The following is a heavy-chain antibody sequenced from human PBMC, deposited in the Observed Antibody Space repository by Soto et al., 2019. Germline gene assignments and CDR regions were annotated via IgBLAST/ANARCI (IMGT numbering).Heavy chain of an antibody. V-gene: IGHV3-13*01. CDR2: ISTAGNT. CDR1: GFTFSNFD. J-gene: IGHJ4*02. CDR3: ARGRDSGLYYFDY. Sequence: AGGLLRVSCGAAGFTFSNFDMHRIRQTTGKGLEWVSTISTAGNTYSPGSVKGRFTISRENAKNSLYLQMNSLRVDDTAVYYCARGRDSGLYYFDYWGRGTLVTVSS. D-gene: IGHD2-21*01.